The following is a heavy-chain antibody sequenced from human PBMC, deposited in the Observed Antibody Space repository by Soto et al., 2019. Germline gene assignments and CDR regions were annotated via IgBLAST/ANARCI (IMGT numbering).Heavy chain of an antibody. J-gene: IGHJ3*02. CDR2: IWYDGSNK. CDR1: GFTFSSYG. CDR3: GREGGYSYGFDAFDI. D-gene: IGHD5-18*01. Sequence: PGGSLRLSCAASGFTFSSYGMHWVRQAPGKGLEWVAVIWYDGSNKYYADSVKGRFTISRDNSKNTLYLQMNSLRAEDTAVYYCGREGGYSYGFDAFDIWGQGTMVTVSS. V-gene: IGHV3-33*01.